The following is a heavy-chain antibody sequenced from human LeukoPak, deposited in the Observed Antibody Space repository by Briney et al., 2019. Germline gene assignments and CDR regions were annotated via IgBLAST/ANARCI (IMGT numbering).Heavy chain of an antibody. CDR3: ARGANYDSGSYYGDGYFQN. V-gene: IGHV3-53*01. D-gene: IGHD3-10*01. J-gene: IGHJ1*01. CDR1: GFTVSSNY. Sequence: GGSLRLSCAVSGFTVSSNYMTWVRQAPGKGLEWVSFIYSGGSTYYADSVKGRFTISRDNSKNTVYLQMNNLTAEDTALYYCARGANYDSGSYYGDGYFQNWGQGTLVTVSS. CDR2: IYSGGST.